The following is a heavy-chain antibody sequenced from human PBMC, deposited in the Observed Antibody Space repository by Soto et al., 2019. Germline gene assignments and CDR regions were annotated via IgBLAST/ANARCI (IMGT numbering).Heavy chain of an antibody. CDR2: ISSSGSTI. CDR1: GFTFSSYE. J-gene: IGHJ6*02. CDR3: ARDWGYYYASSPPEGMDV. V-gene: IGHV3-48*03. Sequence: PGRSLRLSCAASGFTFSSYEMNWVRQAPGKGLQWVSYISSSGSTIYYADSVKGRFAISRDNAKNSLYLHMNSLRAEDTAVSYFARDWGYYYASSPPEGMDVCGQRTTVTGLL. D-gene: IGHD3-22*01.